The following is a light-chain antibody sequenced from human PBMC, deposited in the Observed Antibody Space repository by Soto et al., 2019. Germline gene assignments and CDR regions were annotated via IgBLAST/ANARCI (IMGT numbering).Light chain of an antibody. V-gene: IGKV1-33*01. Sequence: DIQMTQSPSSLSASVGDRVSITCRASQSISTYLNWYQQKPGKVPRLLIYAASNLETGVPSRFSGSGSGTDFTFTISSLQPEDIATYYCQQYSHLITFGQGTRLEIK. CDR3: QQYSHLIT. CDR2: AAS. J-gene: IGKJ5*01. CDR1: QSISTY.